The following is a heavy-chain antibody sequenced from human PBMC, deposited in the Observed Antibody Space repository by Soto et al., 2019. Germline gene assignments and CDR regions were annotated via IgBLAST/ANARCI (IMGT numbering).Heavy chain of an antibody. CDR2: IGSRGDST. CDR1: GFTFSSFA. V-gene: IGHV3-23*01. Sequence: EVQLLESGGGLVQPGGSLRLSCAASGFTFSSFAMSWVRQAPGKGLEWVSAIGSRGDSTYYADSVKGRFTIPRDNSKNTLYLQMNSLRAEDTAVYYCAKDLIYGYNSDRPFDSWGQGTLVTVSS. D-gene: IGHD6-19*01. J-gene: IGHJ4*02. CDR3: AKDLIYGYNSDRPFDS.